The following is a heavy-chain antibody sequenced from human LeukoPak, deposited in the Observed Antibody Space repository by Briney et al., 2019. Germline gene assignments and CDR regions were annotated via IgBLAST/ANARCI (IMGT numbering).Heavy chain of an antibody. V-gene: IGHV6-1*01. CDR1: GDSVSSNSAA. CDR3: ARTYGGNCDY. Sequence: SQTLSLTCAISGDSVSSNSAAWNWIRQSPSRGFEWLGRTYFRSKWYNDYAASVKSRITVNPDTSKNHFSLQLSSMTLEDTAIYYCARTYGGNCDYWGQGTLVTVSS. D-gene: IGHD4-23*01. J-gene: IGHJ4*02. CDR2: TYFRSKWYN.